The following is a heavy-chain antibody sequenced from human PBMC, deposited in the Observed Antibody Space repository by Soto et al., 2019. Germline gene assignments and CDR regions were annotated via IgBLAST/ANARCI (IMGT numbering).Heavy chain of an antibody. CDR3: ARSDGTATFSYFDY. V-gene: IGHV4-30-2*01. CDR1: GASISTDGYS. Sequence: QLQLQESGSGLVKPSQTLSLTCAVSGASISTDGYSWNWIRQAPGKGLEWIGFIFHGGHTYYTPSIRSRVTMSVDTYKNHFFLTLTAVTAADTALYYCARSDGTATFSYFDYWGRGTLVTVSS. CDR2: IFHGGHT. J-gene: IGHJ4*02.